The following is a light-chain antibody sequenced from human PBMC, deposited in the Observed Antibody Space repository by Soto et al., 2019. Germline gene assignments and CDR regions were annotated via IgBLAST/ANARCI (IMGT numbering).Light chain of an antibody. CDR3: QQYSSSRP. V-gene: IGKV3-20*01. J-gene: IGKJ1*01. Sequence: QAPATMSVTQGERANLSCRASQSVSSKLAWYQQKPGQAPRLLIYGASNRATGIPARFSGSGSETDFTLTITRLEPEDFAMYYCQQYSSSRPFGQGTKVDIK. CDR2: GAS. CDR1: QSVSSK.